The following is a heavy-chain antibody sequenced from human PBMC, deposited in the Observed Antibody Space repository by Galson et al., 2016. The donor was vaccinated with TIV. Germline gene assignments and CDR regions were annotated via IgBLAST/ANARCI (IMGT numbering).Heavy chain of an antibody. D-gene: IGHD3-16*01. CDR3: AREKQHTYAFLYYYYIDV. J-gene: IGHJ6*03. CDR2: ISSSGGAV. Sequence: LRLSCAASGFTFTDYYMSWVRQAPGKGLEWISYISSSGGAVYYADSVKGRFTISRDNAKDSLYLQMNSLRAEDTAIYFCAREKQHTYAFLYYYYIDVWGKGTTVTVSS. V-gene: IGHV3-11*01. CDR1: GFTFTDYY.